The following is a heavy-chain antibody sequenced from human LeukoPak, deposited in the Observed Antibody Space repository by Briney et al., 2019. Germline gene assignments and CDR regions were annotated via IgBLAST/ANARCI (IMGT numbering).Heavy chain of an antibody. J-gene: IGHJ3*02. CDR2: ISGSGGST. CDR1: GFTFSSYG. Sequence: PGGSLRLSCAASGFTFSSYGMSWVRQAPGKGLEWVSAISGSGGSTYYADSVKGRFTISRDNSKNTLYLQMNSLRAEDTAVYYCAKRGFYYDSSGYYSDAFDIWGQGTMVTVSS. CDR3: AKRGFYYDSSGYYSDAFDI. D-gene: IGHD3-22*01. V-gene: IGHV3-23*01.